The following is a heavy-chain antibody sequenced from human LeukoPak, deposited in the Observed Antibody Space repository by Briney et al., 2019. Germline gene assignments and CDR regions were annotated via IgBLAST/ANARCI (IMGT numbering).Heavy chain of an antibody. D-gene: IGHD6-13*01. CDR1: GGSISSSSYY. Sequence: SETLSLTCTVSGGSISSSSYYWGWIRQPPGKGLEWIGSIYYSGRTDYNPSLKSRVTMSVDTSKNQFSLKLTSVTAADTAVYYCARRSSSWNPNRPPPFDYWGQGTLVTVSS. J-gene: IGHJ4*02. V-gene: IGHV4-39*01. CDR3: ARRSSSWNPNRPPPFDY. CDR2: IYYSGRT.